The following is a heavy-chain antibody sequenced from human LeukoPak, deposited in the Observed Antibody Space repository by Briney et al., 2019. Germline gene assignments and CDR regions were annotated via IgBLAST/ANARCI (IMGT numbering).Heavy chain of an antibody. CDR3: AAYGDYVPEGGYYSYYMDV. Sequence: SETLSLTCAVYGGSFSGYSWTWIRQPPGKGLEWIGEINHSGSTNNNPSLKSRVTISVDTSKNQFSLRLRSVTAADTAVYYCAAYGDYVPEGGYYSYYMDVWGKGTTVTVSS. CDR1: GGSFSGYS. J-gene: IGHJ6*03. D-gene: IGHD4-17*01. V-gene: IGHV4-34*01. CDR2: INHSGST.